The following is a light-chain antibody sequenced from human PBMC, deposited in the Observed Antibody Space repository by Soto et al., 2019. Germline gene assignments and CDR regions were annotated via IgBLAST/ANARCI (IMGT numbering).Light chain of an antibody. CDR1: QGISSY. CDR2: AAS. J-gene: IGKJ5*01. Sequence: DIQLTQSPSFVSASVGDRVSSTCRASQGISSYLVWYQQKPGKAPKLLIYAASTLQSGVPSRFSGSGSGTEFTLTISILQPEDFATYYCQQLNSYPITFGQGTRLEIK. V-gene: IGKV1-9*01. CDR3: QQLNSYPIT.